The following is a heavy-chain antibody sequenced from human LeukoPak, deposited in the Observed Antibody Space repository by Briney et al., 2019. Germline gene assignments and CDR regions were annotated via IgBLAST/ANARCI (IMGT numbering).Heavy chain of an antibody. Sequence: GGSLRLSCAASGFTFSNAWMSWVRQAPGKGLEWVGRIKSKTDGGTTDYAVPVKGRFTISRDDSKNTLYLQMNSLKTEDTAVYYCTTDMYSGSYLGAFDIWGQGTMVTVSS. CDR1: GFTFSNAW. J-gene: IGHJ3*02. V-gene: IGHV3-15*01. CDR2: IKSKTDGGTT. D-gene: IGHD1-26*01. CDR3: TTDMYSGSYLGAFDI.